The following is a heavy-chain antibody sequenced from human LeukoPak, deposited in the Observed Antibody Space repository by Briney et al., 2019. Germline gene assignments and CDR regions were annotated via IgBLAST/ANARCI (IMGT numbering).Heavy chain of an antibody. J-gene: IGHJ5*02. V-gene: IGHV3-23*01. CDR1: GFTFSSYA. CDR3: AKDAPLYCSSTSCLNWFDP. D-gene: IGHD2-2*01. Sequence: PGGSLRLSCAASGFTFSSYAMNWVRQAPGKELEWVSAITGSGGRTYYADSVKGRFTISRDNSKNTLYLQMNSLRAEDTAVYYCAKDAPLYCSSTSCLNWFDPWGQGTLVTVSS. CDR2: ITGSGGRT.